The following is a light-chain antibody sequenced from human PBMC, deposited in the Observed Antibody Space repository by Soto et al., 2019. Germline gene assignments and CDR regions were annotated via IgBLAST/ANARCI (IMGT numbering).Light chain of an antibody. CDR2: GAS. CDR3: QQYGSSLPWT. V-gene: IGKV3-20*01. CDR1: QNITNY. Sequence: IVLTQSPASLSLFRGKIATLSCRASQNITNYLIWYQHKPGQAPRLLIYGASSRATGIPDRFSGSGSGTDFTLTISRLDPEDLAVYYCQQYGSSLPWTFGQGTKVDIK. J-gene: IGKJ1*01.